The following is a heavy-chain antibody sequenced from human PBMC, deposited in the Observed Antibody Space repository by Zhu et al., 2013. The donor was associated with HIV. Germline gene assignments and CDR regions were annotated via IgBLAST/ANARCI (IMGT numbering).Heavy chain of an antibody. CDR2: INPSGGST. Sequence: QVQLVQSGAEVKKPGASVKVSCKASGYTFTSYYMHWVRQAPGQGLEWMGIINPSGGSTSYAQKFQGRVTMTRDTSTSTVYMELSSLRSEDAAVYYCASSYGDYGYYFDYWGQGTLVTVSS. V-gene: IGHV1-46*01. CDR1: GYTFTSYY. D-gene: IGHD4-17*01. CDR3: ASSYGDYGYYFDY. J-gene: IGHJ4*02.